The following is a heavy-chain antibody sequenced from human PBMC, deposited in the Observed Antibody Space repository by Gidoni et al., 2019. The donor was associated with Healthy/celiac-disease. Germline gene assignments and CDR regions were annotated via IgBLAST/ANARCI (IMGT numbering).Heavy chain of an antibody. Sequence: ELQLVYPARRLVQPGWYLRLSWAASGFTFSSYWMHWVRQAPGKGLVWVSRINSDGSSTSYADSVKGRFTISRDNAKNTLYLQMNRLRAEDTAVYYCAKDTSWYFDLWGRGTLVTVSS. CDR3: AKDTSWYFDL. J-gene: IGHJ2*01. CDR1: GFTFSSYW. V-gene: IGHV3-74*01. CDR2: INSDGSST.